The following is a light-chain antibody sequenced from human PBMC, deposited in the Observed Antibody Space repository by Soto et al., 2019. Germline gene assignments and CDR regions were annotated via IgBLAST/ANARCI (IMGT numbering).Light chain of an antibody. CDR3: FSYGGIGTNV. CDR2: GVS. CDR1: NSDVGYYNL. J-gene: IGLJ1*01. V-gene: IGLV2-23*02. Sequence: QSALTQPASVSGSPGQSITISCAGTNSDVGYYNLVSWYQQYPGKAPRLLIYGVSERPSGISNRFSGSKSGNTASLTISGLQAEDEADYFCFSYGGIGTNVFGTGTKVTVL.